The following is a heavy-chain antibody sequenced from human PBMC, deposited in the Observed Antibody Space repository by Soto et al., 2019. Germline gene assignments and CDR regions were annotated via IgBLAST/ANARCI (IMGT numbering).Heavy chain of an antibody. CDR3: ARDWRGAEGFDP. J-gene: IGHJ5*02. CDR1: GYTFNTYG. CDR2: IGAHNSYT. D-gene: IGHD3-3*01. Sequence: QIQLVQSGAEVKKPGASVKVSCKASGYTFNTYGFSWVRQAPGHGLEWMGWIGAHNSYTNYAQAFRGRLTMTIDTATTTSYMELRSLTSADTAVYFCARDWRGAEGFDPWGQGTLGTVSS. V-gene: IGHV1-18*01.